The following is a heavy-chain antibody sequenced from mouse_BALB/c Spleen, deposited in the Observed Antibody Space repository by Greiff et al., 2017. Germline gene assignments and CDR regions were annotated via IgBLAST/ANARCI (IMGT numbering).Heavy chain of an antibody. J-gene: IGHJ4*01. CDR1: GYSITSDYA. D-gene: IGHD1-1*01. Sequence: EVKLVESGPGLVKPSQSLSLTCTVTGYSITSDYAWNWIRQFPGNKLEWMGYISYSGSTSYNPSLKSRISITRDTSTNQFFLQLNSVTTEDTATYYCARSDTVVAYYYAMDYWGQGTSVTVSS. CDR2: ISYSGST. CDR3: ARSDTVVAYYYAMDY. V-gene: IGHV3-2*02.